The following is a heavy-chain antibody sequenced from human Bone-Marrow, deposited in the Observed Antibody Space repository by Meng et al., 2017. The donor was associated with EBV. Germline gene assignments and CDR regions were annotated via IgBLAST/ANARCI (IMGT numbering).Heavy chain of an antibody. CDR2: IYHSGTT. V-gene: IGHV4-39*01. CDR3: ARRAASWFDP. J-gene: IGHJ5*02. CDR1: GESITTYTSY. D-gene: IGHD5-18*01. Sequence: QLQLQESDPGLVKPSETLPLTCTVSGESITTYTSYWGWIRQPPGKGLEWIGTIYHSGTTYYNPSLQSRVTISVDTSKNQFSLKMNSVTAADTAVYYCARRAASWFDPWGQGALVTVSS.